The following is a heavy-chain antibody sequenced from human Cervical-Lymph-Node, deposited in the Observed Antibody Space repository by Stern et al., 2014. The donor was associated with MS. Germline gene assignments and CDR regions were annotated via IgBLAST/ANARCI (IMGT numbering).Heavy chain of an antibody. J-gene: IGHJ4*02. CDR3: AKAFNYGYEVIDY. D-gene: IGHD5-18*01. Sequence: VQLVQSGGGLVQPGGSLRLSCAASGFTFSSYAMSWVRQDTGKGLEWVSSITATGRIIYSADSVKGRFTISRDNSKRTLYLQMNSLRAEDTAIYYCAKAFNYGYEVIDYWGQGILVTVSS. V-gene: IGHV3-23*04. CDR2: ITATGRII. CDR1: GFTFSSYA.